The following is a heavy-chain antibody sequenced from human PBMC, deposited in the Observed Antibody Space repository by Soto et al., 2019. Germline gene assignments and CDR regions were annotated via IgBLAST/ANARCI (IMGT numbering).Heavy chain of an antibody. V-gene: IGHV3-23*01. D-gene: IGHD2-21*01. J-gene: IGHJ2*01. CDR2: LSGGGDAT. CDR1: GFTFINYA. Sequence: EVQLLESGGDSVQPGGSVRLSCAGSGFTFINYAMNWVRQAPGKGLEWVSTLSGGGDATFFADSVRGRFTFSRDNSKNTVTLQMNSLGVDDTAVYYCARKVVGSTSRPDYWYFDLWGRGTLVTVSS. CDR3: ARKVVGSTSRPDYWYFDL.